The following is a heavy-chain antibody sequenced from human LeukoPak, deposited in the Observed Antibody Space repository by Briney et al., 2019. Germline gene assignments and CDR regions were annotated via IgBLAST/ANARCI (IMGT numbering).Heavy chain of an antibody. D-gene: IGHD3-10*01. Sequence: ASVKVSCKASGYTFTSYGISWVRQAPGQGLEWMGWISAYNGNTNYAQKLQGRVTMTTDTSTSTAYMELRSLRSDDTAVYYCASEGSLLWFGDNAFDIWGQGTMVTVSS. CDR1: GYTFTSYG. V-gene: IGHV1-18*01. CDR3: ASEGSLLWFGDNAFDI. CDR2: ISAYNGNT. J-gene: IGHJ3*02.